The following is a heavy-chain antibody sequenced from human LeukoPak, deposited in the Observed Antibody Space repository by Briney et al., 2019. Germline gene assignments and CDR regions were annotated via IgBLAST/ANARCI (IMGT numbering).Heavy chain of an antibody. V-gene: IGHV3-11*01. J-gene: IGHJ4*02. CDR3: ARGEGTMIVVVTPFDY. Sequence: GGSLRLSCAASVFTFSDYYMSWIRQAPGKGLEWVSYISSSGSTIYYADSVKGRFTISRDNAKNSLYLQMNSLRAEDTAVYYCARGEGTMIVVVTPFDYWGQGTLVTVSS. CDR1: VFTFSDYY. D-gene: IGHD3-22*01. CDR2: ISSSGSTI.